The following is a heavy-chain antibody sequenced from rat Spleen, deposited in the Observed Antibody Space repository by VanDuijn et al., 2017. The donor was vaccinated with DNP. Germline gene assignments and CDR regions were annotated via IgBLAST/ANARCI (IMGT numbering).Heavy chain of an antibody. Sequence: EVQLQESGPGLVKPSQSLSLTCSVTGYSITSSYRWNWIRKFPGNKLEWMGYINSAGSTNYNPALKSRISITRDTSKNQFFLKVNSVTTEDTATYYCARSRSERLSMDAWGQGTSVTVSS. CDR3: ARSRSERLSMDA. V-gene: IGHV3-3*01. J-gene: IGHJ4*01. CDR2: INSAGST. CDR1: GYSITSSYR.